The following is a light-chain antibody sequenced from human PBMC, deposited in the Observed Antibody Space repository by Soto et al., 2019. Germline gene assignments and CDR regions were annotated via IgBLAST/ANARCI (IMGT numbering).Light chain of an antibody. CDR2: GAS. CDR1: QSVSSSY. Sequence: EIVLTQSPGTLSLSPGERATLSCRASQSVSSSYLAWYQQKPGQAPRLLIYGASSRATGIPDRFSGNGSGTDFTLTISRLEPEDFGVYYCQQYGSSPWTFGQGTKVEIK. J-gene: IGKJ1*01. CDR3: QQYGSSPWT. V-gene: IGKV3-20*01.